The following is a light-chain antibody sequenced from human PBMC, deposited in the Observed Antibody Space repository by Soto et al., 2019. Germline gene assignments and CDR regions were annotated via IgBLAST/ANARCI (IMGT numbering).Light chain of an antibody. Sequence: EILLTQSPCTLSLSPGERATLSCGASQSVSSSYLDWYQQKPGQAPSLLIYGASRRATGIPERFSGSGSGTDFTLTISRLEPEDFEVYYCQQYDSSPITFGQGTRLEIK. CDR2: GAS. J-gene: IGKJ5*01. CDR3: QQYDSSPIT. CDR1: QSVSSSY. V-gene: IGKV3-20*01.